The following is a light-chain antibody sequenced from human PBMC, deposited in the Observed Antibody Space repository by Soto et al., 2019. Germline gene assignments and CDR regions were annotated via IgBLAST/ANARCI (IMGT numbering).Light chain of an antibody. Sequence: QSVLTQPPSASGTPGQRVLISCSGTNSNTGSNYVSWYQQLPGSAPKLFIYRNDQRPSGVPERVSGSKSGTSASLAISGLRSEDEADYYCAAWDDSLRGMLFGGGTKLTVL. J-gene: IGLJ2*01. CDR2: RND. CDR3: AAWDDSLRGML. CDR1: NSNTGSNY. V-gene: IGLV1-47*01.